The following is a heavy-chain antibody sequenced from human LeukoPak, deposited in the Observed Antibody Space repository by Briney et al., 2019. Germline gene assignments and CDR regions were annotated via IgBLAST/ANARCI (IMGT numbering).Heavy chain of an antibody. J-gene: IGHJ4*02. D-gene: IGHD3-9*01. V-gene: IGHV4-31*03. Sequence: PSETLSLTCTVSGGSISSGGYYWSWIRQHPGKGLEWIGYIYYSGSTYYNPSLKGRVTISVDTSKNQFSLKLSSVTAADTAVYYCARLARYFAFDYWGQGTLVTVSS. CDR3: ARLARYFAFDY. CDR2: IYYSGST. CDR1: GGSISSGGYY.